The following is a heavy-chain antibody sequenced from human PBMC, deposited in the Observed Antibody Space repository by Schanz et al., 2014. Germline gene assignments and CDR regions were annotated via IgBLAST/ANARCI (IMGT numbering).Heavy chain of an antibody. CDR2: ISRDGTTS. Sequence: VQLVESGGGVVQPGRSLRLSCAASGFSFSTYAIHWVRQAPGKGLEWLSYISRDGTTSYYADSVKGRFTIFRDNAKNSLYLEMTSLRGEDTAVYYCARENLNWEAFDIWGQGTVVTVSS. J-gene: IGHJ3*02. CDR3: ARENLNWEAFDI. CDR1: GFSFSTYA. V-gene: IGHV3-48*04. D-gene: IGHD7-27*01.